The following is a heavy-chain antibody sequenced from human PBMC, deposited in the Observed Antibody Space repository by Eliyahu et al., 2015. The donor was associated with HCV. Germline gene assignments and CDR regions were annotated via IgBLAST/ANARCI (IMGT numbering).Heavy chain of an antibody. CDR2: ISGGGGST. V-gene: IGHV3-23*01. CDR1: GFTFSSYG. D-gene: IGHD4-17*01. CDR3: AKVFRANGDYWHMDV. Sequence: EVQLLESGGGLAQPGGSQRLSCAASGFTFSSYGMSWVRQAPGKGLEWVSAISGGGGSTNYADSVKGRFTISRDNSKNTVHLQMNSLRAEDTAVYYCAKVFRANGDYWHMDVWGQGTTVTVSS. J-gene: IGHJ6*02.